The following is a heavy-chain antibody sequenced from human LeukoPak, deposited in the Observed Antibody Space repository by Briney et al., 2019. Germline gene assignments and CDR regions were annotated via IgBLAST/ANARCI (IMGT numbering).Heavy chain of an antibody. CDR1: GFTFSSYE. D-gene: IGHD6-13*01. J-gene: IGHJ3*02. V-gene: IGHV3-48*03. Sequence: GGSLRLSCAASGFTFSSYEMTWVRQAPGKGLEWVSYISSSGSTIYYADSVKGRFTISRDNAKNSLYLQVNSLRAEDTAVYYCARASSWSAFDIWGQGTMVTVSS. CDR3: ARASSWSAFDI. CDR2: ISSSGSTI.